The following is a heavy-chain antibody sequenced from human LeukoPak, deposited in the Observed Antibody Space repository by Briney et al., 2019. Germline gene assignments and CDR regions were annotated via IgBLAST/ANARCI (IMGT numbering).Heavy chain of an antibody. CDR1: GGSISSYY. J-gene: IGHJ6*03. Sequence: PSETLSPTCTVSGGSISSYYWSWIRQPAGKGLEWIGRIYTSGSTNYNPSLKSRVTISVDKSKNQFSLKLSSVTAADTSVYYCARSRYCSGGSCYYYYYYMDVWGKGTTVTVSS. V-gene: IGHV4-4*07. CDR2: IYTSGST. D-gene: IGHD2-15*01. CDR3: ARSRYCSGGSCYYYYYYMDV.